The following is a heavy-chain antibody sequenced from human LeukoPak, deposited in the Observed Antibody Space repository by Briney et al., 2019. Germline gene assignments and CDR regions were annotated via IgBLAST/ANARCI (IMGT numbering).Heavy chain of an antibody. CDR1: GGSISGYY. CDR2: VYSSGST. V-gene: IGHV4-4*07. Sequence: KPSETLSLTCTVSGGSISGYYWSWIRQPAGKGLEWIGRVYSSGSTNYNPSFESRVTMSVDTSKNQISLRLSSVTAADTAVYYCARGSPSTAAVPASWGQGTLATVSS. D-gene: IGHD6-13*01. CDR3: ARGSPSTAAVPAS. J-gene: IGHJ5*02.